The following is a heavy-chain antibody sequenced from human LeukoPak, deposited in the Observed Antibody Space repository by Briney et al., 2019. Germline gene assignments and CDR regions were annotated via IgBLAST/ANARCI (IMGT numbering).Heavy chain of an antibody. V-gene: IGHV3-7*01. CDR2: IMKDGSTK. CDR3: ARDQVLRYFDWLLSSLDY. Sequence: GGSLRLSCVASGFTFSGYWMSWVRQAPGKGLEWVANIMKDGSTKKYVDSVKGRFTISRDNAKNSLYLQMNSLRVEDAAAYYCARDQVLRYFDWLLSSLDYWGQGTLVTVSS. CDR1: GFTFSGYW. J-gene: IGHJ4*02. D-gene: IGHD3-9*01.